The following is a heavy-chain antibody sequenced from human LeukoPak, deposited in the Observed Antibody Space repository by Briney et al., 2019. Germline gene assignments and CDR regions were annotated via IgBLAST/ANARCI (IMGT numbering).Heavy chain of an antibody. Sequence: GGSLRLSCAASGFTFSSYAMHWVRQAPGKGLEWVAVISYDGSNKYYADSVKGRFTISRDNSKNTLYLQINSLRAEDTAVYYCVRDKLAGASRLDYWGQGTLLTVSS. CDR2: ISYDGSNK. CDR1: GFTFSSYA. V-gene: IGHV3-30-3*01. D-gene: IGHD7-27*01. J-gene: IGHJ4*02. CDR3: VRDKLAGASRLDY.